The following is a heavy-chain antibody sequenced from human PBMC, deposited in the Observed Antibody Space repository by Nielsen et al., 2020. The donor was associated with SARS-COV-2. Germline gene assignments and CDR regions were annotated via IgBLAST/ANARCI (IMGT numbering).Heavy chain of an antibody. J-gene: IGHJ6*02. V-gene: IGHV4-34*01. CDR1: DGSFSGYY. D-gene: IGHD4-23*01. CDR3: ARGWRATVVTRPYYYGMDV. Sequence: GSLRLSCAVYDGSFSGYYWSWIRQPPGKGLEWIGEINHSGSTNYNPSLKSRVTISVDTSKNQFSLKLSSVTAADTAVYYCARGWRATVVTRPYYYGMDVWGQGTTVTVSS. CDR2: INHSGST.